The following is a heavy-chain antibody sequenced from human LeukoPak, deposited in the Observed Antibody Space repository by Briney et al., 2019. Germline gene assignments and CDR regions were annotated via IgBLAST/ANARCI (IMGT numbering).Heavy chain of an antibody. CDR2: ISYSGST. CDR1: GYSISSGYY. Sequence: PSETLSLTCTVSGYSISSGYYWGWIRQPPGQGLEWIGSISYSGSTYYSPSLKSRVTISLDTSKNQFSLKLSSVTAADTAVYYCARDRNYGSNSPGYWGQGTLVTVSS. J-gene: IGHJ4*02. V-gene: IGHV4-38-2*02. CDR3: ARDRNYGSNSPGY. D-gene: IGHD4-23*01.